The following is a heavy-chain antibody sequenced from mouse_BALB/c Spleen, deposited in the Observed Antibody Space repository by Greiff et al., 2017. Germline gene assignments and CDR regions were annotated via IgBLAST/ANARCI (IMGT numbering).Heavy chain of an antibody. V-gene: IGHV5-12-2*01. J-gene: IGHJ3*01. Sequence: EVQRVESGGGLVQPGGSLKLSCAASGFTFSSYTMSWVRQTPEKRLEWVAYISNGGGSTYYPDTVKGRFTISRDNAKNTLYLQMSSLKSEDTAMYYCARLYYRYDVAYWGQGTLVTVSA. CDR1: GFTFSSYT. CDR3: ARLYYRYDVAY. D-gene: IGHD2-14*01. CDR2: ISNGGGST.